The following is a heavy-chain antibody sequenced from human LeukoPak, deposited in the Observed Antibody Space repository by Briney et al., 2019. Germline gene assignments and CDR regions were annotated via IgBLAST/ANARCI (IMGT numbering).Heavy chain of an antibody. CDR1: GFTFRSHW. Sequence: GGSLRLSCAASGFTFRSHWMHWVRQAPGKGLVWVSRISSDETTTNYADSVKGRFTISRDNAKNTLYLQMNSLRAEDTAVYYCAREPTTVVTMHYFDSWGQGTLVTVSS. CDR3: AREPTTVVTMHYFDS. J-gene: IGHJ4*02. CDR2: ISSDETTT. D-gene: IGHD4-23*01. V-gene: IGHV3-74*01.